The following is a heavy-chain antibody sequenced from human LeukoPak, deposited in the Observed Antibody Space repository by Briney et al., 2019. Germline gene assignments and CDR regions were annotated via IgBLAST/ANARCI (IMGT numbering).Heavy chain of an antibody. Sequence: GGSLRLSCAASGFTFSGSAMHWVRQASGKGLEWVGRIRSKANSYATAYAASVKGRFTISRDDSKNTAYLQMNSLKTEVTAVYYCTTPLTIFGVVIDDYWGQGTLVTVSS. V-gene: IGHV3-73*01. CDR2: IRSKANSYAT. CDR1: GFTFSGSA. CDR3: TTPLTIFGVVIDDY. D-gene: IGHD3-3*01. J-gene: IGHJ4*02.